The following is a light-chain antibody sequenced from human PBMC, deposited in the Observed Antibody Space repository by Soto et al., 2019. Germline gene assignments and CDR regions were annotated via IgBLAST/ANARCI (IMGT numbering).Light chain of an antibody. V-gene: IGKV3-11*01. CDR1: QSVSSN. CDR3: QQSRDWPLT. Sequence: EIVLTQSPATLSLSPGERATLSCRASQSVSSNLAWYQQKPGQAPRLLVYDALNRATSIPVRFSGSGSGTDFTLTISSLEPEDFAVYYCQQSRDWPLTFGGGTKVEIK. J-gene: IGKJ4*01. CDR2: DAL.